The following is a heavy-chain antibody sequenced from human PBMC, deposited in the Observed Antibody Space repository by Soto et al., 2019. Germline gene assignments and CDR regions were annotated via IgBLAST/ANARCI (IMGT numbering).Heavy chain of an antibody. CDR3: ARASTVTTGAKFDS. D-gene: IGHD4-17*01. J-gene: IGHJ4*02. CDR2: INHSGST. V-gene: IGHV4-34*01. CDR1: GGSFSGYY. Sequence: SETLSLTCAVYGGSFSGYYWSWIRQPPGKGLEWIGEINHSGSTNYNPSLQSRVAISVDTSKNQFSLKLISVTAADTAVYYCARASTVTTGAKFDSWGQGALVTVSS.